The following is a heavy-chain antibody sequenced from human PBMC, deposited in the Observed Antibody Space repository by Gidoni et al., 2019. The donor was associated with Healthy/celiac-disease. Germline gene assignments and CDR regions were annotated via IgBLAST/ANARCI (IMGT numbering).Heavy chain of an antibody. J-gene: IGHJ3*02. D-gene: IGHD3-16*01. Sequence: GYADSVKGRFTISRDNAKNSLYLQMNSLRAEDTAFYHCARGGVRLGAFDIWGQGTMVTVSS. CDR3: ARGGVRLGAFDI. V-gene: IGHV3-20*01.